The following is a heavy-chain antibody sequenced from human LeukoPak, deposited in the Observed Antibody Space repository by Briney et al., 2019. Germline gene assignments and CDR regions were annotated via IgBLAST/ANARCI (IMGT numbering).Heavy chain of an antibody. CDR1: GGSISNYY. D-gene: IGHD6-19*01. CDR2: ISYSGST. J-gene: IGHJ4*02. CDR3: ARGLYSSGWSYYFDY. Sequence: SETLSLTCTVSGGSISNYYWSWIRQPPGKGLEWIGYISYSGSTNYNPSLRSRVAISVDTSKNQFSLKLSSVTAADTAVYYCARGLYSSGWSYYFDYWGQGTLVTVSS. V-gene: IGHV4-59*01.